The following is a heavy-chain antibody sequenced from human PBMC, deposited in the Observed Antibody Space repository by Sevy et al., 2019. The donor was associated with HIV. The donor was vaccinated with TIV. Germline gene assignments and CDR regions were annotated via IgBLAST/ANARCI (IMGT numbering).Heavy chain of an antibody. V-gene: IGHV3-7*01. CDR1: GFTFGSYW. Sequence: GGSLRLSCAVSGFTFGSYWMTWVRQAPGKGLERVANIKQDESEKYYEDFVKGRFTISRDNARNSLYLQMNNLTTEDTAVYYCARDVFHGYFDYWGQGTLVTVSS. CDR3: ARDVFHGYFDY. CDR2: IKQDESEK. D-gene: IGHD2-8*01. J-gene: IGHJ4*02.